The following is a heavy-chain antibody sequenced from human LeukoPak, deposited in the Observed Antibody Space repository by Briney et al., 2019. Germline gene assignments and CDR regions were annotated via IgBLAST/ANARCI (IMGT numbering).Heavy chain of an antibody. D-gene: IGHD3-10*01. J-gene: IGHJ5*02. CDR2: IKQDGSEK. V-gene: IGHV3-7*03. Sequence: PGGSLRLSCAASGFTFSSYAMSWVRQAPGKGLEWVANIKQDGSEKYYVDSVKGRFTISRDNAKNSLYLQMNSLRAEDTAVYYCARDRERRTYYGSGIPEFPYNWFDPWGQGTLVTVSS. CDR1: GFTFSSYA. CDR3: ARDRERRTYYGSGIPEFPYNWFDP.